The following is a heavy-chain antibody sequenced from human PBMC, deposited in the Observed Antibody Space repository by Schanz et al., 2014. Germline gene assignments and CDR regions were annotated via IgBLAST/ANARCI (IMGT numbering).Heavy chain of an antibody. CDR3: ARDLIAAAESWFDP. CDR2: INPSSGTT. CDR1: GGTFSSST. Sequence: QVQLVQSGAEVKKPGSSVKVSCKASGGTFSSSTLTWVRQAPGQGLEWMGKINPSSGTTRIAQNFQGRLTVTRDTSTSTVNMELSSLKSDDTAVYYCARDLIAAAESWFDPWGQGTPITVSS. D-gene: IGHD6-13*01. J-gene: IGHJ5*02. V-gene: IGHV1-46*01.